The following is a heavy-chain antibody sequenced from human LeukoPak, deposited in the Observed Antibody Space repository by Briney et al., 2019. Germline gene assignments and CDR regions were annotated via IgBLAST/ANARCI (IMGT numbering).Heavy chain of an antibody. V-gene: IGHV1-69*04. CDR1: GGTFSSYA. Sequence: GASVKVSCKASGGTFSSYAISLVRQAPGQGLEWMGRIIPILGIANYAQKFQGRVTITADKSTSTAYMELSSLRSEDTAVYYCASPTYYYDSSGSWKYYFDYWGQGTLVTVSS. CDR3: ASPTYYYDSSGSWKYYFDY. D-gene: IGHD3-22*01. J-gene: IGHJ4*02. CDR2: IIPILGIA.